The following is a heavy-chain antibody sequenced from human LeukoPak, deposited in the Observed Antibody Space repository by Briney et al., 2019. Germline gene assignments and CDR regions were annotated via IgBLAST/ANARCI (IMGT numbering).Heavy chain of an antibody. V-gene: IGHV1-8*03. Sequence: GASVKVSCKASGYTFTSYDINWVRQATGQGLEWMGWMNPNSGNTGYAQKFQGRVTITRNTSISTAYMELSSLRSDDTAVYYCARDIGIGGGMDVWGQGTLVTVSS. J-gene: IGHJ4*02. D-gene: IGHD3-16*01. CDR2: MNPNSGNT. CDR1: GYTFTSYD. CDR3: ARDIGIGGGMDV.